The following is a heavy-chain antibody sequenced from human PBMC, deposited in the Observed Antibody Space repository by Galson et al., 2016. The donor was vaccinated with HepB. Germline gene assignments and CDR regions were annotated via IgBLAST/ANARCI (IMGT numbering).Heavy chain of an antibody. Sequence: SLRLSCAASGFTFSEYYMSWIRQAPGKGLEWVSYISSSGSTRYYTTSVKGRFTISRDNAKNSLYLQMSSLRVEDTAVYYCARNGGFKNWFHPWGQGTLVTVSS. D-gene: IGHD1-1*01. CDR1: GFTFSEYY. CDR3: ARNGGFKNWFHP. CDR2: ISSSGSTR. V-gene: IGHV3-11*01. J-gene: IGHJ5*02.